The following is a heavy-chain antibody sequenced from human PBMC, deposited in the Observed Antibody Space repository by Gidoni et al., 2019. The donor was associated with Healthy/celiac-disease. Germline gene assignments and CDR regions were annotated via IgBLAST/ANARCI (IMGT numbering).Heavy chain of an antibody. V-gene: IGHV4-34*01. CDR3: ARLMTTANIDY. Sequence: QVQLQQWGAGLLKPSETLSLTCAVYGGSFSGYYWGWIRQPPGKGLEWIGEINHSGSTNYNPSIKSRVTISVDTSKNQFSLKLSSVTAADTAVYYCARLMTTANIDYWGQGTLVTVSS. CDR2: INHSGST. J-gene: IGHJ4*02. CDR1: GGSFSGYY. D-gene: IGHD4-17*01.